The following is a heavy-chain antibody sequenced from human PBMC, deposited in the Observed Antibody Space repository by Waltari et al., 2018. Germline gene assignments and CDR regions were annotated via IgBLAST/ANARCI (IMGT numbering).Heavy chain of an antibody. Sequence: EVQLVESGGGLVQPGGSLRLSCAASGFTFSSYWMSWVRQAPGKGLEWVANIKQDGSEKYYVDSVKGRFTISRDNAKNSLYLQMKSLRAEDTAVYYCARDISSGWSDAFDIWGQGTMVTVSS. V-gene: IGHV3-7*03. CDR2: IKQDGSEK. CDR3: ARDISSGWSDAFDI. CDR1: GFTFSSYW. J-gene: IGHJ3*02. D-gene: IGHD6-19*01.